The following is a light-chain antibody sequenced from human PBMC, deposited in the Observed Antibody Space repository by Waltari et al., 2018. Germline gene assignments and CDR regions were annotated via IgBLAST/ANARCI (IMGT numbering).Light chain of an antibody. CDR1: QSLLYSSNNKNH. CDR3: HQYYSTPRK. J-gene: IGKJ1*01. CDR2: WAA. Sequence: DIVMTQSPESLAVSLGDRVTINCRSSQSLLYSSNNKNHLAWYQQKPGQPPKLLVYWAATRELEVTERCRGSGSGTDFTITISSLRAEDVAVYFCHQYYSTPRKFGQGTKVEIK. V-gene: IGKV4-1*01.